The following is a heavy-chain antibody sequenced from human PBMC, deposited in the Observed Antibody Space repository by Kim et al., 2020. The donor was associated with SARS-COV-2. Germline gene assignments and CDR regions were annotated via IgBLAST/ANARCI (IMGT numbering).Heavy chain of an antibody. J-gene: IGHJ6*02. CDR2: ISSSGSTI. Sequence: GGSLRLSCAASGFTFSDYYMSWIRQAPGKGLEWVSYISSSGSTIYYADSVKGRFTISRDNAKNSLYLQMNSLRAEDTAVYYCARLTPNHYYYYGMDVWGQGTTVTVSS. V-gene: IGHV3-11*01. CDR3: ARLTPNHYYYYGMDV. D-gene: IGHD2-8*01. CDR1: GFTFSDYY.